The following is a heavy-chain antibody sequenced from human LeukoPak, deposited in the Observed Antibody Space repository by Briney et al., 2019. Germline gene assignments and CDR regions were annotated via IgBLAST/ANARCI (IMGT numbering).Heavy chain of an antibody. D-gene: IGHD3-16*02. CDR1: GGSFSGYY. V-gene: IGHV4-34*01. CDR3: VVRELSQQLDY. CDR2: INHSGST. Sequence: PSETLSLTCAVYGGSFSGYYWSWIRQPPGKGLEWIGEINHSGSTNYNPSLKSRVTISVDTSKNQFSLKLSSVTAADTAVYYCVVRELSQQLDYWGQGTLVTVSS. J-gene: IGHJ4*02.